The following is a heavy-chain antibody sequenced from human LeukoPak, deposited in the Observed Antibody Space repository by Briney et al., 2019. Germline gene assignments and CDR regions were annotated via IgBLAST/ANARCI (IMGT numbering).Heavy chain of an antibody. Sequence: AGGSLRLSCAASGFTFSSYSMNWVRQAPGKGLEWVSYISSSSSTIYYADSVKGRFTISRDNAKNSLYLQMNSLRAEDTAVYYCARDHAYYCSSTSCSPQMPWDAFDIWGQGTMVTVSS. D-gene: IGHD2-2*01. J-gene: IGHJ3*02. V-gene: IGHV3-48*04. CDR2: ISSSSSTI. CDR3: ARDHAYYCSSTSCSPQMPWDAFDI. CDR1: GFTFSSYS.